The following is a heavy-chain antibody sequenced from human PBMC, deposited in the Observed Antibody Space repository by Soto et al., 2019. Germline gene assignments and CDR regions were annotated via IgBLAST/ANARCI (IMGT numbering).Heavy chain of an antibody. D-gene: IGHD3-10*02. Sequence: QVQLQESGPGLVKPSGTLSLTCAVSGGSISSSNWWSWVRQPPGKGLEWIGEIYHSGSTKYNPSLRSRVTISGDKSKNQFSLKLSSVTAADTAVYYCASVRGGYYYGMDVWGQGTTVTVSS. CDR2: IYHSGST. CDR3: ASVRGGYYYGMDV. CDR1: GGSISSSNW. J-gene: IGHJ6*02. V-gene: IGHV4-4*02.